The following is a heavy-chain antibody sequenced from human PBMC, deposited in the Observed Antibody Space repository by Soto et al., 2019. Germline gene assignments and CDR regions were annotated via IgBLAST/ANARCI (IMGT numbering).Heavy chain of an antibody. D-gene: IGHD2-21*02. CDR2: ISAYNGNT. CDR1: GYTLTSYG. J-gene: IGHJ4*02. CDR3: ARVHCGGDCYSFFDY. Sequence: ASVKVSCMDSGYTLTSYGISWVRQAPGQGLEWMGWISAYNGNTNYAQKLQGRVTMTTDTSTSTAYMELRSLRSDDTAVYYCARVHCGGDCYSFFDYWGQGTLVTVSS. V-gene: IGHV1-18*01.